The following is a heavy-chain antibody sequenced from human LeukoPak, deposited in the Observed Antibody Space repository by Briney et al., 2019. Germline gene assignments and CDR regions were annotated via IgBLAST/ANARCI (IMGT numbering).Heavy chain of an antibody. D-gene: IGHD6-19*01. J-gene: IGHJ4*02. CDR3: ARTSVALDY. V-gene: IGHV4-30-2*01. CDR1: GGSLSSGGYS. CDR2: IYHSGST. Sequence: SETLSLTCAVSGGSLSSGGYSWSWIRQPPGRGLEWIGYIYHSGSTYYNPSLKSRVTISVDRSKNQFSLKLSSVTAADTAVYYCARTSVALDYWGQGTLVTVSS.